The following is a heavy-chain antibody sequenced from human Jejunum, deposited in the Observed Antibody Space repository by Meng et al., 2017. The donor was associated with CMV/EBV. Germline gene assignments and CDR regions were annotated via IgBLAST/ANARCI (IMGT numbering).Heavy chain of an antibody. Sequence: SGSYYWSWRRQPTGKGLEWIGYMDYSGGTNYNPSLKSRLTISEDTSKNQFSLKLTSVTAADTAVYYCARVARYYDSIGYYYVVDYWGQGTLVTVSS. CDR1: SGSYY. J-gene: IGHJ4*02. D-gene: IGHD3-22*01. CDR2: MDYSGGT. V-gene: IGHV4-61*01. CDR3: ARVARYYDSIGYYYVVDY.